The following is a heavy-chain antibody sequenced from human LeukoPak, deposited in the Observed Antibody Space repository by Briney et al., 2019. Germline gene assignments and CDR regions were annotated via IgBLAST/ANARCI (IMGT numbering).Heavy chain of an antibody. CDR3: ARDPSIGSSWSFDY. V-gene: IGHV1-2*04. Sequence: ASVKVSCKASGYTFTGYYMHWVRQAPGQGLEWMGWINPNSGGTNYAQKFQGWVTMTRDTSIGTAYMELSRLRSDDTAVYYCARDPSIGSSWSFDYWGQGTLVTVSS. J-gene: IGHJ4*02. CDR2: INPNSGGT. CDR1: GYTFTGYY. D-gene: IGHD6-13*01.